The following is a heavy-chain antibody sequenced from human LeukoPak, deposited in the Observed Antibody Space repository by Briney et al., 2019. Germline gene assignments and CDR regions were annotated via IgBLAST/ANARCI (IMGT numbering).Heavy chain of an antibody. J-gene: IGHJ3*02. Sequence: ASVKVSCKASGGTFTTYAISWVRQAPGQGLEWMGRIIPILGIANYAQKFQGRVTITADKSTSTAYMELSSLRSEDTAVYYCARVTSITIFGVVIQGAFDMWGQGTMVTVFS. CDR2: IIPILGIA. D-gene: IGHD3-3*01. V-gene: IGHV1-69*04. CDR3: ARVTSITIFGVVIQGAFDM. CDR1: GGTFTTYA.